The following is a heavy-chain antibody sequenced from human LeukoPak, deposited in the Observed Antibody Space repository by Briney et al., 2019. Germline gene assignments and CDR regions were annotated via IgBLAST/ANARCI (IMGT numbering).Heavy chain of an antibody. CDR1: GGSIRTSSYY. J-gene: IGHJ3*02. Sequence: SETLSLTCTVSGGSIRTSSYYWVWIRLPPGKGLEWIGSIFYSGSTYYNPSLKSRVTISVDTSKNQFSLKLNSLTAADTAIYYCARHESLGAFDIWGQGTMVTVSS. D-gene: IGHD3-16*01. CDR2: IFYSGST. V-gene: IGHV4-39*01. CDR3: ARHESLGAFDI.